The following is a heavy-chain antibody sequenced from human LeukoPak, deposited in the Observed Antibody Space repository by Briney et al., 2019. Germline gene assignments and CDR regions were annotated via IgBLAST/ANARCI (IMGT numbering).Heavy chain of an antibody. CDR2: ISAGGGGT. J-gene: IGHJ4*02. CDR1: GFTFNNYA. CDR3: AKGSSGWPEVGWGIDY. D-gene: IGHD6-19*01. Sequence: GGSLRLSCAASGFTFNNYAMSWVRQAPGKGLEWVSAISAGGGGTYYADSVKGRFTISRDNSQKKVFLQMNSLRADDTALYYCAKGSSGWPEVGWGIDYWGQGTLVTVSS. V-gene: IGHV3-23*01.